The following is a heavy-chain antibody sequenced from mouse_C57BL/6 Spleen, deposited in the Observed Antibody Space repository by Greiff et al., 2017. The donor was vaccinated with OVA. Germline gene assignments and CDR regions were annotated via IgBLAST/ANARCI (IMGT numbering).Heavy chain of an antibody. CDR3: AREGDVRNYFDY. CDR1: GFTFSSYA. V-gene: IGHV5-4*01. J-gene: IGHJ2*01. Sequence: EVKLMESGGGLVKPGGSLKLSCAASGFTFSSYAMSWVRQTPEKRLEWVATISDGGSYTYYPDNVKGRFTISRDNAKNNLYLQMSHLKSEDTAMYYCAREGDVRNYFDYWGQGTTLTVSS. D-gene: IGHD3-3*01. CDR2: ISDGGSYT.